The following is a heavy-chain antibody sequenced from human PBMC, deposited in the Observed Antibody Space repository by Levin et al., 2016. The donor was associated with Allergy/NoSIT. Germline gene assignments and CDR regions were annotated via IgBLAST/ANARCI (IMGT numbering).Heavy chain of an antibody. CDR3: AGEAAYYDILTGSSYYYYGMDV. CDR2: IIPILGIA. Sequence: WVRQAPGQGLEWMGRIIPILGIANYAQKFQGRVTITADKSTSTAYMELSSLRSEDTAVYYCAGEAAYYDILTGSSYYYYGMDVWGQGTTVTVSS. D-gene: IGHD3-9*01. V-gene: IGHV1-69*04. J-gene: IGHJ6*02.